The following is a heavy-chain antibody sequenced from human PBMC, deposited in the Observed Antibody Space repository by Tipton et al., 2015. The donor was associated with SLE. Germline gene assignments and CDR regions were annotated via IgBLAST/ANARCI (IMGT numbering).Heavy chain of an antibody. V-gene: IGHV4-34*01. Sequence: TLSLTCAVYGGSFSGYYWSWIRQPPGKGLEWIGEINHSGSTNYNPSLKSRVTISVDTSKNQFSLKLSSVTAADTAAYYCARSRGGPIVEMGMDVWGQGTTVTVSS. CDR1: GGSFSGYY. CDR3: ARSRGGPIVEMGMDV. CDR2: INHSGST. J-gene: IGHJ6*02. D-gene: IGHD2-21*01.